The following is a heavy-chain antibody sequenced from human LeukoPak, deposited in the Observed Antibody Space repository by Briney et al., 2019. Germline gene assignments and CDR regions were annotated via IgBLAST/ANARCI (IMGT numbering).Heavy chain of an antibody. Sequence: SETLSLTCTVSGSSMSSDYYWGWIRQPPGKGLEWIGSIYYSGSTYYNPSLKSRVTISVDTSKNQFSLKLSSVTAADTAVYYCARSEQQLVPNWFDPWGQGTLVTVSS. V-gene: IGHV4-38-2*02. CDR3: ARSEQQLVPNWFDP. J-gene: IGHJ5*02. CDR2: IYYSGST. D-gene: IGHD6-13*01. CDR1: GSSMSSDYY.